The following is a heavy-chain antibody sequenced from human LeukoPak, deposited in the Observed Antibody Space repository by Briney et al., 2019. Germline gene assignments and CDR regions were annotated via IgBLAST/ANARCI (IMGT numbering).Heavy chain of an antibody. CDR2: IKQDGSEK. CDR3: ARAVSGIYDYVWGSYRPHFDY. D-gene: IGHD3-16*02. V-gene: IGHV3-7*01. Sequence: GGSLRLSCAASGFTFSSYWMSWVRQAPGKGLEWVANIKQDGSEKYYVDSVKGRFTISRDNAKNSLYLQMNSLRAEDTAVYYCARAVSGIYDYVWGSYRPHFDYWGQGTLVTVSS. CDR1: GFTFSSYW. J-gene: IGHJ4*02.